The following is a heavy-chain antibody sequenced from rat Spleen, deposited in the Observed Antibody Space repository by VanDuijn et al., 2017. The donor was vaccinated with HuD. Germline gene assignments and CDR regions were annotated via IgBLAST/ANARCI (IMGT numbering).Heavy chain of an antibody. V-gene: IGHV5S23*01. D-gene: IGHD1-12*02. CDR3: ARQKFITMMVVITSDWYFDF. CDR2: ISTGGGNT. CDR1: GFTFSDYV. Sequence: EVQLVESGGGLVQPGRSLKLSCAASGFTFSDYVMAWVRQAPTKGLEWVASISTGGGNTYYRDSVKGRFTISRDNAKSTLYLQMNSLRSEDTATYYCARQKFITMMVVITSDWYFDFWGPGTMVTVSS. J-gene: IGHJ1*01.